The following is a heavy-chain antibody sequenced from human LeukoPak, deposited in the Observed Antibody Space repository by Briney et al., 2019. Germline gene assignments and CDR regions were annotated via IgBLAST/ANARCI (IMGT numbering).Heavy chain of an antibody. CDR2: ISGSGGST. CDR3: AKGMGDTLGVFDY. J-gene: IGHJ4*02. CDR1: GFPFSSYA. D-gene: IGHD1-26*01. V-gene: IGHV3-23*01. Sequence: GGSLRLSCAASGFPFSSYAMSWVRQAPGKGLEWVSAISGSGGSTYYADSVKGQFTISRDNSKTTVYLQMNSLRAEDTAVYYCAKGMGDTLGVFDYWGQGTLVTVSS.